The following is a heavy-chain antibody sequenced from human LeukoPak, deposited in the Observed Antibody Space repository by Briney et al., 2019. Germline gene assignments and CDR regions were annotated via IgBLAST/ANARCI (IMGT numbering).Heavy chain of an antibody. CDR2: IYYSGST. D-gene: IGHD6-19*01. V-gene: IGHV4-39*07. Sequence: SETLSLTCTVSGGSISSSSYYWGWIRQPPGKGLEWIGSIYYSGSTYYNPSLKSRVTISVDTSKNQFSLKLSSVTAADTAVYYCARTSPVSGWYYWYFDLWGRGTLVTVSS. CDR3: ARTSPVSGWYYWYFDL. J-gene: IGHJ2*01. CDR1: GGSISSSSYY.